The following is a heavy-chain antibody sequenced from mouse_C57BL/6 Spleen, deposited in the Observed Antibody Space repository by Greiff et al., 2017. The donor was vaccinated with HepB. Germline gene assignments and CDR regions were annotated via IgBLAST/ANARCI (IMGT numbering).Heavy chain of an antibody. J-gene: IGHJ2*01. D-gene: IGHD2-1*01. V-gene: IGHV1-76*01. CDR1: GYTFTDYY. CDR3: ARAAIYYGNVFDY. CDR2: IYPGSGNT. Sequence: VQLQQSGAELVRPGASVKLSCKASGYTFTDYYINWVKQRPGQGLEWIARIYPGSGNTYYNEKFKGKATLTAEKSSSTAYMQLSSLTSEDSAVYVCARAAIYYGNVFDYWGQGTTLTVSS.